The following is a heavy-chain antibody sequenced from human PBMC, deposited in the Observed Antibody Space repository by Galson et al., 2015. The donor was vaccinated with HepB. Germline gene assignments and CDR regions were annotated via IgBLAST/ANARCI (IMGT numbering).Heavy chain of an antibody. CDR1: GFTFSSYW. V-gene: IGHV3-7*03. D-gene: IGHD3-10*01. Sequence: SLRLSCAASGFTFSSYWMSWVRQAPGKGLEWVANIKQDGSEKYYVDSVKGRFTISRDNAKNSLYLQMNSLRAEDTAVYYCARLPRGLGESLGKDAFDIWGQGTMVTVSS. J-gene: IGHJ3*02. CDR2: IKQDGSEK. CDR3: ARLPRGLGESLGKDAFDI.